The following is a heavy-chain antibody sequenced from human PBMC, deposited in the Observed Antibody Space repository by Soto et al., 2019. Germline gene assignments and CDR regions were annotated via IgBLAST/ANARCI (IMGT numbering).Heavy chain of an antibody. J-gene: IGHJ6*02. V-gene: IGHV1-69*01. Sequence: QVQLEQSGGEVKKPGSSVKVSCKASGVTFSKFIMTWVRQAPGLGLEWVGGIIPIFGTANYAQKFQGRVTITADESTSTSYLEVSNLRSEATAVYYCSTVRYSSPMGYYYGMDVWGQGTAVTVSS. D-gene: IGHD6-19*01. CDR3: STVRYSSPMGYYYGMDV. CDR1: GVTFSKFI. CDR2: IIPIFGTA.